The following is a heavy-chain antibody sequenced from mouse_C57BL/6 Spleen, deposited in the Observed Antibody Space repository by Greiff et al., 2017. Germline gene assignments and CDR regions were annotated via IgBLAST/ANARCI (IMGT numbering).Heavy chain of an antibody. J-gene: IGHJ2*01. CDR1: GYAFSSYW. D-gene: IGHD1-1*01. CDR2: IYPGDGDT. Sequence: QVQLKQSGAELVKPGASVKISCKASGYAFSSYWMNWVKQRPGKGLEWIGQIYPGDGDTNYNGKFKGKATLTADKSSSTAYMQLSSLTSEDSAVYFCASYYYGSSWYYFDYWGQGTTLTVSS. V-gene: IGHV1-80*01. CDR3: ASYYYGSSWYYFDY.